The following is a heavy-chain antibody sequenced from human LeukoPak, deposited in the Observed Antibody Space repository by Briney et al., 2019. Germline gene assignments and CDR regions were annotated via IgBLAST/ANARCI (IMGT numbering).Heavy chain of an antibody. CDR1: GGSISSSSYY. J-gene: IGHJ3*02. CDR2: IYYSGST. CDR3: ASRHCSSTSCYRGDAFDI. Sequence: SETLSLTCTVSGGSISSSSYYWGWIRQPPGKGLEWIGSIYYSGSTYYNPSLKSRVTISVDTSKNQFSLKLSSVTAADTAVYYCASRHCSSTSCYRGDAFDIWGQGTMVTVSS. V-gene: IGHV4-39*01. D-gene: IGHD2-2*01.